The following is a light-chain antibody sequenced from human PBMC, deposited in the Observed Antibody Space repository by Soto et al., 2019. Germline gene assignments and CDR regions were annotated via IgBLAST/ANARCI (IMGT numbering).Light chain of an antibody. CDR3: QQRSNWLT. CDR1: QGVSSY. V-gene: IGKV3D-11*01. CDR2: DAS. Sequence: EIVLTQSPATLSLSPGERATLYCRASQGVSSYLAWYQQKPGQAPRLLIYDASNRATGIPARFSGSGPGTDFILTISSLEPEDFAVYYCQQRSNWLTFGGGTKVEIK. J-gene: IGKJ4*01.